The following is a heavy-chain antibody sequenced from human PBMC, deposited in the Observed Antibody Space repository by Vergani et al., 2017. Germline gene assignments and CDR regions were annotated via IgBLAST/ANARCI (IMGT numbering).Heavy chain of an antibody. CDR3: ARDHSQPLVWGGGPGDY. V-gene: IGHV3-11*05. CDR2: ISSSSSYT. D-gene: IGHD6-13*01. CDR1: GFTFSDYY. Sequence: QVQLVESGGGLVKPGGSLRLSCAASGFTFSDYYMSWIRQAPGKGLEWVSYISSSSSYTNYADSVKGRFTISRDNAKNSLYLQMNSLRAEDTAVYYCARDHSQPLVWGGGPGDYWGQGTLVTVSS. J-gene: IGHJ4*02.